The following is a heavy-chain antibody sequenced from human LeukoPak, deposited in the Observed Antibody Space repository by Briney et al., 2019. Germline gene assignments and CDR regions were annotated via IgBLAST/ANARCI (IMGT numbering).Heavy chain of an antibody. CDR1: GGSISSSNSY. V-gene: IGHV4-61*05. CDR2: IYYSGST. CDR3: ARAYSSHAFDI. Sequence: SGTLSLTCTVSGGSISSSNSYWGWIRQPPGKGLEWIGYIYYSGSTNYNPSLKSRVAISVDTSKNQFSLKLSSVTAADTAVYYCARAYSSHAFDIWGQGTMVIVSS. J-gene: IGHJ3*02. D-gene: IGHD6-13*01.